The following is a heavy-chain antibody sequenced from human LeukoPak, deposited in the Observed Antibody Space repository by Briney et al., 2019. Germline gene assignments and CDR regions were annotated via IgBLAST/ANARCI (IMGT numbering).Heavy chain of an antibody. Sequence: ASVKVSCKTSGYIFTPHHIHWMRQAPGQGLELLGWVSAANNPEYSQKFQGRVTIAADESTSTAYMELSSLRSEDTAVYYCARDRDSSGWHSNQDYYYGMDVWGQGTTVTVSS. CDR1: GYIFTPHH. CDR3: ARDRDSSGWHSNQDYYYGMDV. J-gene: IGHJ6*02. V-gene: IGHV1-3*01. CDR2: VSAANNP. D-gene: IGHD6-19*01.